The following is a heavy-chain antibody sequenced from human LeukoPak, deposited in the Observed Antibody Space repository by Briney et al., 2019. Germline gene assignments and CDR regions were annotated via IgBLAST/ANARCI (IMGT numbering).Heavy chain of an antibody. V-gene: IGHV3-53*01. CDR1: NFSVNYNY. J-gene: IGHJ4*02. CDR3: AGGTYYGTGTRPGYLNY. CDR2: LDNFGAK. D-gene: IGHD3-10*01. Sequence: GGSLRLSCAASNFSVNYNYIDWVRQAPGKGLEWVSSLDNFGAKYYGDSVTGRFTVSRDLSKNTVYLQMSSLRADDTAVYYCAGGTYYGTGTRPGYLNYWGLGTLVTVSS.